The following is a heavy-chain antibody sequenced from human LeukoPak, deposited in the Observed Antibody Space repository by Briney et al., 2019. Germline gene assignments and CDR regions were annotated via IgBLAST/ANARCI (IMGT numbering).Heavy chain of an antibody. CDR3: ARVPYSSGTFDY. Sequence: GGSLRLSCAASGFTFSSFWMHWVSQAPGKGLVWVSRINSDGSDTTYADFVKGRFTISRDNAKNTLYLQMNSLRAEDTAVYYCARVPYSSGTFDYWGQGTLVTVSS. CDR1: GFTFSSFW. CDR2: INSDGSDT. J-gene: IGHJ4*02. D-gene: IGHD3-10*01. V-gene: IGHV3-74*01.